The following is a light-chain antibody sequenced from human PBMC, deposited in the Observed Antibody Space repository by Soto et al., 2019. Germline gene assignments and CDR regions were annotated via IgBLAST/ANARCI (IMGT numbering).Light chain of an antibody. V-gene: IGLV2-14*01. Sequence: QSVLTQPASVSGSPGQSITISCTGTSSDVGGYNYVSWHQQHPGKAPKLMIYDVSNRPSGVSDRFSGSKSGNTASLTISGLQTEDEADYYCNSYTSSSTLYVFGTGTKVTVL. CDR1: SSDVGGYNY. CDR3: NSYTSSSTLYV. J-gene: IGLJ1*01. CDR2: DVS.